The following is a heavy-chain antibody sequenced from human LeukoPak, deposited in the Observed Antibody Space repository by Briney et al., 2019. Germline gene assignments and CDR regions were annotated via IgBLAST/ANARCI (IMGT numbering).Heavy chain of an antibody. J-gene: IGHJ4*02. D-gene: IGHD2/OR15-2a*01. Sequence: GGSLRLSCAASGFTFSRYAMSWVRQAPGKGLECVSAISVSGGSTYYADSVKGRFTISRDNSKNTLYLQMNSLRAEDTAVYYCAKSHLSMGVYFDYWGQGTLVTVSS. CDR1: GFTFSRYA. CDR2: ISVSGGST. CDR3: AKSHLSMGVYFDY. V-gene: IGHV3-23*01.